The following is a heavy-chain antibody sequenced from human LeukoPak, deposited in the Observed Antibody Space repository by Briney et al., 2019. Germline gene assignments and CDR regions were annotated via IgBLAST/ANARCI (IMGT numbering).Heavy chain of an antibody. CDR2: VTGDSGTI. CDR3: AKGWSGYFRSPFDL. Sequence: GGSLRLSCTASGFTFSSFAMNWVRQVPGKGLEWVSVVTGDSGTIHYSDSVKGRFTISRGNSKNTLYLQMNNLRAEDTAVYYCAKGWSGYFRSPFDLWGQGTMVTVSS. V-gene: IGHV3-23*01. CDR1: GFTFSSFA. J-gene: IGHJ3*01. D-gene: IGHD3-3*01.